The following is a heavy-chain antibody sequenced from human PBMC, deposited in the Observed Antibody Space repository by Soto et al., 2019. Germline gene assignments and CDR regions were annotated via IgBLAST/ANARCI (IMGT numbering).Heavy chain of an antibody. CDR1: GGSISSSSYY. CDR3: ARCQGLWFGVFLGYYYDIDIDV. CDR2: IYYSGST. D-gene: IGHD3-10*01. Sequence: PETLSLTCTVSGGSISSSSYYWGWIRQPPGKGLEWIGSIYYSGSTYYNPSLKSRVTISVDTSKNQFSLKLSSVTAADTAVYYCARCQGLWFGVFLGYYYDIDIDVLGQGTTVPVSS. J-gene: IGHJ6*02. V-gene: IGHV4-39*01.